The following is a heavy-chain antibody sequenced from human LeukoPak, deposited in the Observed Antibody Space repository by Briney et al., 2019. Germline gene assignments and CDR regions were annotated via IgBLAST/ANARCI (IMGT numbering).Heavy chain of an antibody. CDR3: ASGGGCSGGSCYPLLFDY. Sequence: GSSVKVSCKASGGTFSSYAISWARQAPGQGLEWMGGIIPIFGTANYAQKFQGRVTITTDESTSTAYMELSSLRSEDTAVYYCASGGGCSGGSCYPLLFDYWGQGTLVTVSS. V-gene: IGHV1-69*05. J-gene: IGHJ4*02. D-gene: IGHD2-15*01. CDR1: GGTFSSYA. CDR2: IIPIFGTA.